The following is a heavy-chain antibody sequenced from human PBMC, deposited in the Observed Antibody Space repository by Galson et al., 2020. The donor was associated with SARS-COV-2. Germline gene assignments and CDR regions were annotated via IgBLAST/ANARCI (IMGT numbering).Heavy chain of an antibody. CDR3: AKLGKLGAAHYFDY. CDR2: VYYNGDT. J-gene: IGHJ4*02. D-gene: IGHD3-16*01. Sequence: ASETLSLTCTVSGGSIRGDYWSWIRQPPGKGLECIGYVYYNGDTNYNPSLKSRVTISVDTSKNQFSLILNSVTAADTAVYYCAKLGKLGAAHYFDYWGQGTLVTVSS. V-gene: IGHV4-59*01. CDR1: GGSIRGDY.